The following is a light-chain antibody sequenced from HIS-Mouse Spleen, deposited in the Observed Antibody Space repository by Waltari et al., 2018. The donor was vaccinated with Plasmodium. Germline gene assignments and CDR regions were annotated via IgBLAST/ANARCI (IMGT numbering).Light chain of an antibody. CDR2: EGS. V-gene: IGLV2-23*03. CDR3: CSYAGSSTFV. CDR1: SSDVGSYNL. J-gene: IGLJ3*02. Sequence: QSALTQPASVSGSPGQSITISCTGTSSDVGSYNLVSWYQQHPGKAPKLRIYEGSKRPSGVSNGFCGSKSGNTASLTISGLQAEDEADYYCCSYAGSSTFVFGGGTKLTVL.